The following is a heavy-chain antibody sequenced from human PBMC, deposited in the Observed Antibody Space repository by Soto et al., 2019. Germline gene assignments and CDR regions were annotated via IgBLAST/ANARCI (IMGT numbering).Heavy chain of an antibody. D-gene: IGHD4-17*01. CDR2: IPYSGNA. CDR3: ARHSGGDYDRYFDY. J-gene: IGHJ4*02. CDR1: GGSISSYY. V-gene: IGHV4-59*08. Sequence: SETLSLTCTVSGGSISSYYWSWIRQPPGKGLEWIGYIPYSGNANYNPSVQSRVTISVDTSKNQFSLKLRSVTAADTAVYYCARHSGGDYDRYFDYWGQGSLVTVSS.